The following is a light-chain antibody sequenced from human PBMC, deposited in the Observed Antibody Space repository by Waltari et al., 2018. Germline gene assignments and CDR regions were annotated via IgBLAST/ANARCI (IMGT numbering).Light chain of an antibody. CDR1: SIDVETYDF. CDR3: NSYTGSNTVV. CDR2: DVN. V-gene: IGLV2-14*03. Sequence: QSALTQPASVSGSPGQAITISCTGSSIDVETYDFVSWYQRHPGKVPKLIIYDVNSRPSWVPDRFSGSKSGNTASLTISGLQAEDEAIYYCNSYTGSNTVVFGGGTKLTVL. J-gene: IGLJ2*01.